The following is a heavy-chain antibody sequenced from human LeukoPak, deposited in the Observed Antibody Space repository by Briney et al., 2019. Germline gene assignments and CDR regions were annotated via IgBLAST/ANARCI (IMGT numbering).Heavy chain of an antibody. V-gene: IGHV4-59*01. CDR2: IYYSGST. D-gene: IGHD5-18*01. Sequence: PSETLSLTCTVSGGSISSYYWSRIRQPPGKGLEWIGYIYYSGSTNYNPSLKSRVTISVDTSKNQFSLKLSSVTAADTAVYYCARSDTAMGNYYYYGMDVWGQGTTVTVSS. CDR1: GGSISSYY. CDR3: ARSDTAMGNYYYYGMDV. J-gene: IGHJ6*02.